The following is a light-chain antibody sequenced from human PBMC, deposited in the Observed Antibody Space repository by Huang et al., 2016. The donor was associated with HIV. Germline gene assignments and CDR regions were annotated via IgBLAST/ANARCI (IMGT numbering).Light chain of an antibody. CDR1: QSVSSN. CDR3: QQYNDWPPWGT. V-gene: IGKV3-15*01. J-gene: IGKJ2*01. Sequence: EIVMTQSPATLSVSPGERATLSCRASQSVSSNLAWYQQKPGQAPRLLRYGAFTRATGVPARFSGSVSGTEFTLTITSLQSEDFAIYYCQQYNDWPPWGTFGQGTKLEIK. CDR2: GAF.